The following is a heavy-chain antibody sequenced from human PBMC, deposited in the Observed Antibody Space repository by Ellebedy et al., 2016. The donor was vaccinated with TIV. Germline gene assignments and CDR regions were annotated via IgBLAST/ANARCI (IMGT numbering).Heavy chain of an antibody. Sequence: GESLKISCAASGFTFYSYAMSWVRQAPGKGLEWVSTINGGGGSKYYADSVKGRLTISRDISKNTLFLQMNSLRVEDSAVYYCAKGPNVMLVVAAQWGQGTLVAVSS. J-gene: IGHJ4*02. CDR1: GFTFYSYA. D-gene: IGHD2-15*01. V-gene: IGHV3-23*01. CDR2: INGGGGSK. CDR3: AKGPNVMLVVAAQ.